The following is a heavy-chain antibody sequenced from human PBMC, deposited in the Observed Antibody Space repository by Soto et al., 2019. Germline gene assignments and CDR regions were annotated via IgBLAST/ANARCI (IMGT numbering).Heavy chain of an antibody. D-gene: IGHD6-13*01. J-gene: IGHJ5*02. CDR2: IYYSGST. CDR3: ARRIGSSWYSSGWFDP. Sequence: SETLSLTCTVSGGSISSSSYYWGWIRQPPGKGLEWIGSIYYSGSTYYNPSLKSRVTISVDTSKNQFSLKLSSVTAADTAVYYCARRIGSSWYSSGWFDPWGQGTLVTVSS. CDR1: GGSISSSSYY. V-gene: IGHV4-39*01.